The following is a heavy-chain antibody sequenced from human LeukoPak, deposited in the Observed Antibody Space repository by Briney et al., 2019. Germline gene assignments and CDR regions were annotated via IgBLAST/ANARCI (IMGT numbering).Heavy chain of an antibody. Sequence: SETLSLTCTVSGGSISSYYWSWIRQPPGKGLEWIGYIYYSGSTNYNPSLKSRVTISVDTSKNQFSLKLYSVPAADTAAYYCARVNQAVADHFDYWGQGTLVTVSS. J-gene: IGHJ4*02. CDR1: GGSISSYY. CDR3: ARVNQAVADHFDY. V-gene: IGHV4-59*01. D-gene: IGHD6-19*01. CDR2: IYYSGST.